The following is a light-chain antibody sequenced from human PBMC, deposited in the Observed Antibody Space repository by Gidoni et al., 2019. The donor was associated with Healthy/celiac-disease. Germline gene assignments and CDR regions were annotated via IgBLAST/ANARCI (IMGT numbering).Light chain of an antibody. CDR2: AAS. CDR3: QQSYSTPLSIT. Sequence: DIQMTQSPSSLSASVGDRVTITCRASQSISSYLNWYQQKQGKAPKLLIYAASSLQSGVPSRFSGSGSGTDFTLTISSLQPEDFATYYCQQSYSTPLSITFGQGTRLEIK. CDR1: QSISSY. V-gene: IGKV1-39*01. J-gene: IGKJ5*01.